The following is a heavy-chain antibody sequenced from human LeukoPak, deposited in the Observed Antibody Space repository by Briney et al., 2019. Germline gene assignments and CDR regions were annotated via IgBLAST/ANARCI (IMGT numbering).Heavy chain of an antibody. Sequence: SETLSLTCTVSGGSISSYYWSWIRQPAGKGLEWIGRIYTSGSPNYNPSLKSRVTMSLDTSKNQFSLNLNSVTAADTAVYYCATSNGAFDWFDPWGQGTQVTVSS. CDR2: IYTSGSP. D-gene: IGHD3-10*01. CDR3: ATSNGAFDWFDP. V-gene: IGHV4-4*07. J-gene: IGHJ5*02. CDR1: GGSISSYY.